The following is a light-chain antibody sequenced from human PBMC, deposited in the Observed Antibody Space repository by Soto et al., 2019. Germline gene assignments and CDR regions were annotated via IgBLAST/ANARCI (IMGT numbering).Light chain of an antibody. Sequence: ILMTQSPATLSVSSGERATLSCRASQSVSSDLAWYQQKPGQAPRLLIYGASTRATAIPARFSGSGSGTEFTLTISSLQSEDFAVYYCQQYNKWPRTFGQGTKV. CDR1: QSVSSD. J-gene: IGKJ1*01. CDR2: GAS. CDR3: QQYNKWPRT. V-gene: IGKV3-15*01.